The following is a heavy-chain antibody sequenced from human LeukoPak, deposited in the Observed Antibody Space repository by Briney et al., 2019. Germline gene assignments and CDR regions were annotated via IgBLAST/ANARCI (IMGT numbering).Heavy chain of an antibody. D-gene: IGHD6-19*01. V-gene: IGHV3-74*01. J-gene: IGHJ4*02. Sequence: GGSLRLSCAASGFIFSSYAMSWVRQAPGKGLESVSRINTDGTVTTYADSVKGRFTVSRDNADNTMFLQMNSVRDEDTAVYYCATKQWLAPPPDSWGQGTPVTVSS. CDR1: GFIFSSYA. CDR2: INTDGTVT. CDR3: ATKQWLAPPPDS.